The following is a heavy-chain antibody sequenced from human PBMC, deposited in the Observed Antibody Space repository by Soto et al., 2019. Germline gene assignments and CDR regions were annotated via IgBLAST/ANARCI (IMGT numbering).Heavy chain of an antibody. V-gene: IGHV3-23*01. CDR3: APHVSCSGGSCQYDAFVI. J-gene: IGHJ3*02. CDR1: GFTVSSHA. Sequence: EVQVLESGGGLVQPGGSLRLSCEGSGFTVSSHAMTWIRQAPGKGPEWVSTITADGGTYYADSVKGRFAMSRDTSESTLYLQMNSLGAEDTAAYYCAPHVSCSGGSCQYDAFVIRGQGTMVTVSS. D-gene: IGHD2-15*01. CDR2: ITADGGT.